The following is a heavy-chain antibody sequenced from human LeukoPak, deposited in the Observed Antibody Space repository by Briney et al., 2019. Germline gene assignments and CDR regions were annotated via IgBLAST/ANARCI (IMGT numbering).Heavy chain of an antibody. D-gene: IGHD1-26*01. CDR2: IYYSGST. J-gene: IGHJ6*02. V-gene: IGHV4-59*01. Sequence: SETLSLTCTVSGGSISSYYWSWIRQPPGKGLEWIGYIYYSGSTNYNPSLKSRVTISVDTSKNQFSLKLSSVTAADTAVYYCARGRSGCYYGMDVWGQGTTVTVSS. CDR1: GGSISSYY. CDR3: ARGRSGCYYGMDV.